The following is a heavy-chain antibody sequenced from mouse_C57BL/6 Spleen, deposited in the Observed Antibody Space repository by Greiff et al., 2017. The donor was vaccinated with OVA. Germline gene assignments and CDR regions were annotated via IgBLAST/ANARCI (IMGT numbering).Heavy chain of an antibody. D-gene: IGHD2-2*01. J-gene: IGHJ4*01. CDR1: GYSFTSYY. Sequence: VQLQQSGPELVKPGASVKISCKASGYSFTSYYIHWVKQRPGQGLAWIGWIYPGSGNTKYNEKFKGKATLTADTSSSTAYMQLSSLTSEDSAVYYCARGRVTGYYYAMDYWGQGTSVTVSS. CDR2: IYPGSGNT. V-gene: IGHV1-66*01. CDR3: ARGRVTGYYYAMDY.